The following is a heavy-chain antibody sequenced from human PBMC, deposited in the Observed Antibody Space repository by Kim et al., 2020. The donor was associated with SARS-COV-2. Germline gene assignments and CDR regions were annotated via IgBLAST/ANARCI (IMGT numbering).Heavy chain of an antibody. V-gene: IGHV3-11*04. D-gene: IGHD3-22*01. CDR1: GFTFSDYY. J-gene: IGHJ3*01. CDR2: ISSSGSTI. Sequence: GGSLRLSCAASGFTFSDYYMSWIRQAPGKGLEWVSYISSSGSTIYYADSVKGRFTISRDNAKNSLYLQMNSLRAEDTAVYYCARDPYYYDSSGYRAIFWGQGTMVTVSS. CDR3: ARDPYYYDSSGYRAIF.